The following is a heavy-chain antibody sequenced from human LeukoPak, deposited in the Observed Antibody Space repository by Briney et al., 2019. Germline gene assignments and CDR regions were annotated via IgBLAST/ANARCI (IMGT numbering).Heavy chain of an antibody. D-gene: IGHD1-1*01. V-gene: IGHV3-48*01. J-gene: IGHJ4*02. CDR2: ISSSGSTI. CDR1: GFTFSSYN. CDR3: ARKTDHQTGGDY. Sequence: PGGSLRLSCAASGFTFSSYNMNWVRQAPGKGLEWVSHISSSGSTIYYADSVKGRFTISRDNSKNTLYLQMNSLRAEDTAVYYCARKTDHQTGGDYWGQGTLVTVSS.